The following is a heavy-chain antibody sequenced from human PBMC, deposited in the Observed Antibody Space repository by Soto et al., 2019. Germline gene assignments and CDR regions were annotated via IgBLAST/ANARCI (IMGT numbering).Heavy chain of an antibody. J-gene: IGHJ6*02. D-gene: IGHD6-13*01. CDR3: AKDKESSSWANYYYSMDV. Sequence: EAQLLESGGGLVQPGGSLRLSCAGSGFTFSSYAMSWVRQVPGKGLGWVSAISGSGDTTFYADSVKGRFTISSDNSKNTLYLQMNSLTTEDTATYYCAKDKESSSWANYYYSMDVWGQGTTVTVSS. CDR1: GFTFSSYA. CDR2: ISGSGDTT. V-gene: IGHV3-23*01.